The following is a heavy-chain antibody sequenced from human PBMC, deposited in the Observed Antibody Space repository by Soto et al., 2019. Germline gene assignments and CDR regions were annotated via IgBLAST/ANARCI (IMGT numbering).Heavy chain of an antibody. J-gene: IGHJ4*02. CDR3: ARSFGPYSSPPGFGFLGGDFDY. Sequence: GGSLRLSCAASGFTFSSYSMNWVRQAPGKGLEWVSSISSSSSYIYYADSVKGRLTISRDNAKNSLYLQMNSLRAEDTAVYYCARSFGPYSSPPGFGFLGGDFDYWGQGTLVTVSS. D-gene: IGHD6-13*01. V-gene: IGHV3-21*01. CDR1: GFTFSSYS. CDR2: ISSSSSYI.